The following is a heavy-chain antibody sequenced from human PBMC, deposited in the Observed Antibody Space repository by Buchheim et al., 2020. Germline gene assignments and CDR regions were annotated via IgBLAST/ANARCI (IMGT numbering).Heavy chain of an antibody. Sequence: VQLVESGGGVVQPGRSLRLSCAASGFTFSSYGMHWVRQAPGKGLVWVSRINSDGRSTSYADSVEGRITISRDNAKNTLYLQMNSLRAEDTAMYYCTRGESGSYLEINYWGQGTL. V-gene: IGHV3-74*02. D-gene: IGHD1-26*01. CDR3: TRGESGSYLEINY. CDR2: INSDGRST. J-gene: IGHJ4*02. CDR1: GFTFSSYG.